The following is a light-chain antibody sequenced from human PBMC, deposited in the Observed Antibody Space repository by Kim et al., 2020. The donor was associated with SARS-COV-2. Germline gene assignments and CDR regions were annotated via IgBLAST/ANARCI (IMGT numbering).Light chain of an antibody. CDR3: QQLNSYPWT. Sequence: DIQLTHSPPFLSASVGDRVTITCRASQGISNYLAWYQQKPGKAPKFLIYRASTLQSGVPSMFSGSGSGTEFTLTISSLQPEDFAIYYCQQLNSYPWTFGQGTKVDIK. V-gene: IGKV1-9*01. CDR1: QGISNY. CDR2: RAS. J-gene: IGKJ1*01.